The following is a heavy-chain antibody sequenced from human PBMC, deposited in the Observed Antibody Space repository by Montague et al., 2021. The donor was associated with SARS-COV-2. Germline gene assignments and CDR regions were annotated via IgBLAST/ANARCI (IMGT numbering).Heavy chain of an antibody. CDR2: INHSGST. CDR1: GGSFSGYY. CDR3: ARGGGYSYGALDY. J-gene: IGHJ4*02. D-gene: IGHD5-18*01. V-gene: IGHV4-34*01. Sequence: SETLSLTCVVYGGSFSGYYWSWIRQPPGKGLEWIGEINHSGSTNYNPSLKSRVTISVDTSKKQFSLGLNPVTAADTAVYYCARGGGYSYGALDYWGQGTLVTVSS.